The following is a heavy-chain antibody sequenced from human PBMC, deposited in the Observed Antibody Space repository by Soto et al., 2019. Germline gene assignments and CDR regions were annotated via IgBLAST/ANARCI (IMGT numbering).Heavy chain of an antibody. CDR1: GFTFNPYN. CDR2: ISTSSSYI. V-gene: IGHV3-21*01. CDR3: ARGLERATSKTWFDS. D-gene: IGHD1-1*01. Sequence: EVQLVESGGGLGKPAGSLRLSCEGSGFTFNPYNRNWVRQAPGKGLEWVASISTSSSYIYYAASVGGRFTASRDNAKNSLYVQMSDLRDEDAVVYYWARGLERATSKTWFDSWGQGTQVTVSS. J-gene: IGHJ5*01.